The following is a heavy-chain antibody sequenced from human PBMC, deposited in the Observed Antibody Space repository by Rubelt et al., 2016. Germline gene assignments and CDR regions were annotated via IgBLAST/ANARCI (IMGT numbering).Heavy chain of an antibody. D-gene: IGHD2-15*01. CDR2: ISLNGGGT. CDR1: GFTFDDFG. J-gene: IGHJ4*02. CDR3: ARSLNGLGSCRGVSCYSYYFDY. V-gene: IGHV3-20*04. Sequence: GGSLRLSCTASGFTFDDFGMTWVRQDPGKGLEWASGISLNGGGTGYAASQKGRFTISRDNAKNTLSLHMNSLRAEDSALYYCARSLNGLGSCRGVSCYSYYFDYWGQGTLVTVSS.